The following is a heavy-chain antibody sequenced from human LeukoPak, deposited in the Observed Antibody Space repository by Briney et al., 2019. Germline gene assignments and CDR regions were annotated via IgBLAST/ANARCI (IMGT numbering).Heavy chain of an antibody. V-gene: IGHV3-30*03. CDR3: ARETDAFDI. Sequence: PGGSLRLSCAASGFTFRSYATHWVRQAPGKGLEWVAFISYDGSYKFYANSVKGRFTISRDNSKSTLFLQMNSLRTEDTAVYYCARETDAFDIWGQGTMVTVSS. CDR1: GFTFRSYA. CDR2: ISYDGSYK. J-gene: IGHJ3*02.